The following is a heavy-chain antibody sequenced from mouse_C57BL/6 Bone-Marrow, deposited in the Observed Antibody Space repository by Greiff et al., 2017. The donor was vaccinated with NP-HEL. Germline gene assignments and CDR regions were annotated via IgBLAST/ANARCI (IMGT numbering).Heavy chain of an antibody. CDR1: GFSLTSYG. CDR3: ATSYGWYAMDY. V-gene: IGHV2-6*01. J-gene: IGHJ4*01. D-gene: IGHD1-2*01. CDR2: IWGVGST. Sequence: QVQLQQSGPGLVAPSQSLSITCTVSGFSLTSYGVDWVRQSPGKGLEWLGVIWGVGSTNYNSALKSRLSISKDNSKSQVFLKMNSLQTDDTAMYYGATSYGWYAMDYWGQGTSVTVSS.